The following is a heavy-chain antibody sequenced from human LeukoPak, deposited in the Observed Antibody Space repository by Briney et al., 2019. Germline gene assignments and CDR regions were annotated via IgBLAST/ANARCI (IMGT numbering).Heavy chain of an antibody. CDR1: GDSVSSDSAA. V-gene: IGHV6-1*01. J-gene: IGHJ4*02. CDR3: ARKGTVTTPFDY. D-gene: IGHD4-11*01. Sequence: SQTLSLTCAISGDSVSSDSAAWNWIRQSPSRGLEWLGRTYYRSKWLSDYAVSVKSRITIDADTSKNRFSLQLNSVTPEDTAVYYCARKGTVTTPFDYWGQGILVTVSS. CDR2: TYYRSKWLS.